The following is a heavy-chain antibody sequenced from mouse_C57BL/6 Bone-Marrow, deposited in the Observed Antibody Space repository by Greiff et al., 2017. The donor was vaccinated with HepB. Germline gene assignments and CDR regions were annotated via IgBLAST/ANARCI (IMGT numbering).Heavy chain of an antibody. J-gene: IGHJ1*03. CDR3: ARTFITTTGYFDV. D-gene: IGHD1-1*01. V-gene: IGHV1-55*01. CDR2: IYPGSGSS. Sequence: QVQLQQPGAELVKPGASVKMSCKASGYTFTSYWITWVKQRPGQGLEWIGDIYPGSGSSNYNEKFKSKATLTVDTSSSTAYMQLSSLTSEDSAVYYCARTFITTTGYFDVWGTGTTVTVSS. CDR1: GYTFTSYW.